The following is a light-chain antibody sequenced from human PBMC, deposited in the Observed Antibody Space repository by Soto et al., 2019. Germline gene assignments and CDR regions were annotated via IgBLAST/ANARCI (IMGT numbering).Light chain of an antibody. V-gene: IGLV8-61*01. J-gene: IGLJ7*01. CDR3: VLYMGSGIAG. CDR2: STN. Sequence: QTVVTQEPSFSVSPGGTVTLTCGLTSGSVSTTYSPSWYQQTPGQAPRTLIYSTNTRSSGVHDRFSGSILGDKAALTITGAQADDESDYYCVLYMGSGIAGFGGGTQLTVL. CDR1: SGSVSTTYS.